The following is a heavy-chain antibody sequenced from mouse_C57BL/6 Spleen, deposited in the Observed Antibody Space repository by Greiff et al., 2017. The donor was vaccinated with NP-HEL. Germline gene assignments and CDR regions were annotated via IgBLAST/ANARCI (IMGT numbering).Heavy chain of an antibody. CDR1: GYSITSGYY. CDR3: AREDYGSNY. J-gene: IGHJ2*01. Sequence: EVKLVESGPGLVKPSQSLSLTCSVTGYSITSGYYWNWIRQFPGNKLEWMGYISYDGSNNYNPSLKNRISITRDTSKNQFFLKLNSVTTEDTATYYCAREDYGSNYWGQGTTLTVSS. V-gene: IGHV3-6*01. CDR2: ISYDGSN. D-gene: IGHD1-1*01.